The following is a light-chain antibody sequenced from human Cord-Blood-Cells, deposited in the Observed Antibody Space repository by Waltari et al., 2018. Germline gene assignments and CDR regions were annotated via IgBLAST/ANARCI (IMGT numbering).Light chain of an antibody. J-gene: IGLJ1*01. CDR2: EGS. CDR3: CSYAGSSTYV. CDR1: SSDVGSYNL. Sequence: QSALTQPASVSGSPGQSITISCTGTSSDVGSYNLVSWYQQHPGKAPKLMIYEGSKRPAGLSNRFSGSKSGNAASLTISGLQAEDEADYYCCSYAGSSTYVFGTGTNVTVL. V-gene: IGLV2-23*01.